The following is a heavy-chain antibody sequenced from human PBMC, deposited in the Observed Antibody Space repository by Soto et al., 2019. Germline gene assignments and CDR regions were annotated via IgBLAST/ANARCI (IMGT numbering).Heavy chain of an antibody. V-gene: IGHV3-48*01. Sequence: PGGSRRLSCAASGFTFSTYSMNWVRQAPGKGLEWVSYISSSSSTIYYADSGKGRFTISRDNAKNSLYLQMNSLRAEDTAVYYCVKGGRQCVVPYQFTYWGQGALVTVSS. D-gene: IGHD6-19*01. CDR2: ISSSSSTI. CDR3: VKGGRQCVVPYQFTY. J-gene: IGHJ1*01. CDR1: GFTFSTYS.